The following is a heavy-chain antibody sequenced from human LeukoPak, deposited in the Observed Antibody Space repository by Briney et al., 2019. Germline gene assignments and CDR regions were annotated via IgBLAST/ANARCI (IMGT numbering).Heavy chain of an antibody. J-gene: IGHJ4*02. CDR3: ASTYSSGWYEIDY. V-gene: IGHV3-21*01. D-gene: IGHD6-19*01. Sequence: GGSLRLSCAASGFTFSSYSMNWVRQAPGKGLEWVSSISSSSSYIYYADSVKGRFTISRGNAKNSLYLQMNSLRAEDTAVYYCASTYSSGWYEIDYWGQGTLVTVSS. CDR2: ISSSSSYI. CDR1: GFTFSSYS.